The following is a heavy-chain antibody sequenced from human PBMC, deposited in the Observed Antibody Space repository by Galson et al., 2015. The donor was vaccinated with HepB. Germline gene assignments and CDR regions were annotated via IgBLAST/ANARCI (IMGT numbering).Heavy chain of an antibody. V-gene: IGHV5-10-1*01. D-gene: IGHD1-1*01. CDR2: IDPSNSYI. CDR3: ARWNLNWYFDL. J-gene: IGHJ2*01. Sequence: QSGAEVKKPGESLKISCQGSAFTFRNSYISWVRQMPGKGLEWMGKIDPSNSYINYGPSFEGHVTISVDESTSTAYLQWSSLKASDTAMYYCARWNLNWYFDLWGRGTLVIVTS. CDR1: AFTFRNSY.